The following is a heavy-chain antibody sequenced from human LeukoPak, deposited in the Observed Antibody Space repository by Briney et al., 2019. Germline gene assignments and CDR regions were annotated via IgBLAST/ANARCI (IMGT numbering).Heavy chain of an antibody. Sequence: ASVKVSCKASGYTFTGYYMHWVRQAPGQGLEWMGWINPNSGGTNYAQKFQGRVTMTRDTSISTAYMELSRLRSDDTAVYYCARASPPRRISSRYYFDYWGQGTLATVSS. V-gene: IGHV1-2*02. CDR2: INPNSGGT. J-gene: IGHJ4*02. CDR3: ARASPPRRISSRYYFDY. CDR1: GYTFTGYY. D-gene: IGHD3-3*02.